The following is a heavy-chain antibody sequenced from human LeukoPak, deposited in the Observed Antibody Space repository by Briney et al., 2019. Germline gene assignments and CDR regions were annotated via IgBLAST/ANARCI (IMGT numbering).Heavy chain of an antibody. D-gene: IGHD2-2*01. V-gene: IGHV3-23*01. CDR3: AKHKHIVVVPASMVDP. J-gene: IGHJ5*02. CDR2: ISGSGGST. Sequence: GGSLRLSCAASGFTFSSYAMSWVRQAPGKGLEWVSAISGSGGSTYYADSVKGRFTISRDNSKNTLYLQMNSLRAEDTAVYYCAKHKHIVVVPASMVDPWGQGTLVTVSS. CDR1: GFTFSSYA.